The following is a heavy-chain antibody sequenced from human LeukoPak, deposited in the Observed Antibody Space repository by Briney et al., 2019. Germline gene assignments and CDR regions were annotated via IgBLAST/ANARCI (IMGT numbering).Heavy chain of an antibody. V-gene: IGHV3-23*01. J-gene: IGHJ4*02. CDR3: AKEGSSGWIPTRHFDH. D-gene: IGHD6-19*01. CDR1: GFTFSSYA. Sequence: GGSVRLSCAASGFTFSSYAMSWVRHAPGKGLVWVSAISGSGGSTYYADSVKGRFTISRDNAKNTLSLQMSSLRAEDTAVYYCAKEGSSGWIPTRHFDHWGLGTLVTVSS. CDR2: ISGSGGST.